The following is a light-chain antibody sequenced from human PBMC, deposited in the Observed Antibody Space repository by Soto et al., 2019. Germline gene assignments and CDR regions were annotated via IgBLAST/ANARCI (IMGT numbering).Light chain of an antibody. Sequence: DLVMTQSPLSLPVTPGEPASISCRSSQSLLHSNGYNSLDWYMQKPGQSPHLLIYLGSDRASGVPDRFSGSGSGTDFTLKISRVEAEDVGVYYCMQALQTPYTFGQGTKLEIK. CDR3: MQALQTPYT. CDR2: LGS. CDR1: QSLLHSNGYNS. V-gene: IGKV2-28*01. J-gene: IGKJ2*01.